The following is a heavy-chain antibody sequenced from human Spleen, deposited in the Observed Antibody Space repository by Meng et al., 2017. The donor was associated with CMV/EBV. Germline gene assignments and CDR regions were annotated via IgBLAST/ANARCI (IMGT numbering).Heavy chain of an antibody. J-gene: IGHJ6*02. V-gene: IGHV3-72*01. D-gene: IGHD3-16*01. CDR1: GFSFSGFG. CDR2: IRNKANRYTT. CDR3: ARVPGVFWGYGMDV. Sequence: GGSLRLSCAASGFSFSGFGMNWARQAPGKGLQWVGRIRNKANRYTTEYAASVKGRFTISRDDSDNLLYLQMNSLKTEDTAVYYCARVPGVFWGYGMDVWGQGTTVTVSS.